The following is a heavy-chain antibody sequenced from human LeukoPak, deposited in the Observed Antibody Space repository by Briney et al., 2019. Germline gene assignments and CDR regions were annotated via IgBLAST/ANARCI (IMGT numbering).Heavy chain of an antibody. J-gene: IGHJ4*02. Sequence: PGRSLRLSCAASGFTFSSYGMHWVRQAPGKGLEWVAVISYDGSNKYYADYVKGRFTISRDNSKNTLYLQMNSLRAEDTAVYYCAKDLYDIVVVPAAISYWGQGTLVTVSS. CDR3: AKDLYDIVVVPAAISY. V-gene: IGHV3-30*18. CDR1: GFTFSSYG. D-gene: IGHD2-2*01. CDR2: ISYDGSNK.